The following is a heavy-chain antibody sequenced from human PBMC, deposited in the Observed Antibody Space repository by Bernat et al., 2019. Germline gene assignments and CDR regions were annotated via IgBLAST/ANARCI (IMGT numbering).Heavy chain of an antibody. J-gene: IGHJ5*02. Sequence: EVQLVESGGGLVQPGGSLRLSCAASGFTFSSYSMNWVRQAPGKGLEWVSYISSSSSTIYYADSVKGRFTISRDNAKNSLYLQMNSLRAEDTAVYYCARDTRAIFWEVDWFDPWGQGTLVTVSS. CDR1: GFTFSSYS. CDR3: ARDTRAIFWEVDWFDP. D-gene: IGHD3-9*01. CDR2: ISSSSSTI. V-gene: IGHV3-48*01.